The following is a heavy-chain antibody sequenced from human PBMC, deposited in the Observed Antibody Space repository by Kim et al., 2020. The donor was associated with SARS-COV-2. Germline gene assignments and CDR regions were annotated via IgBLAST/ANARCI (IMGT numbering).Heavy chain of an antibody. Sequence: GDTYYVGSVRGRFTNARENAKNSLYLQMNSLRAGDTAVYYCAREGGGMDVWGQGTTVTVSS. CDR2: GDT. D-gene: IGHD1-26*01. J-gene: IGHJ6*02. CDR3: AREGGGMDV. V-gene: IGHV3-13*01.